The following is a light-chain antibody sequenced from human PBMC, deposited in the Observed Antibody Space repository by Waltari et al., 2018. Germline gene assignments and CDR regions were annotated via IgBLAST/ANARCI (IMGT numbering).Light chain of an antibody. CDR2: EVK. V-gene: IGLV2-14*01. J-gene: IGLJ3*02. CDR1: ISDVDDHRH. Sequence: HFALTQPASVPGSPGQSLTIPCTGTISDVDDHRHVSCYQQRPGKAPTLMIYEVKKRPSGVSNRFSGSKSVNTASLTISGLQAEDEADYYCSSYISSITSWVFGGGTKVTVL. CDR3: SSYISSITSWV.